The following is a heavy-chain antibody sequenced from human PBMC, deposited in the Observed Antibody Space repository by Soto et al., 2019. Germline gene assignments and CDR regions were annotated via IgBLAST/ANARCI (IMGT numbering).Heavy chain of an antibody. J-gene: IGHJ3*02. D-gene: IGHD3-3*01. Sequence: SETLCITCALYGGTLSAYYWSWIRQPPGKGLEWIGEIHSSGSANYKPSLPSGVIISVDMSKNQFSLKLSSVTAADTAVYYCARAGFYGPFDAFDIWGQGTMVTVSS. CDR2: IHSSGSA. V-gene: IGHV4-34*01. CDR3: ARAGFYGPFDAFDI. CDR1: GGTLSAYY.